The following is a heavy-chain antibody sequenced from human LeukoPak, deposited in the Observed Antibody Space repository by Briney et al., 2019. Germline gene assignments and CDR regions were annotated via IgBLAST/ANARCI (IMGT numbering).Heavy chain of an antibody. D-gene: IGHD5-18*01. Sequence: SETLSLTCSVSDDSMSSSSYYWPWIRQPPAKGLEWLGSIWYTRRTDYSPSLRSRVTMSIDTSKLLFSVRLSSVAAADTAVYFCARPNWLPYFDYWGQGALVTVSS. J-gene: IGHJ4*02. CDR3: ARPNWLPYFDY. CDR2: IWYTRRT. V-gene: IGHV4-39*07. CDR1: DDSMSSSSYY.